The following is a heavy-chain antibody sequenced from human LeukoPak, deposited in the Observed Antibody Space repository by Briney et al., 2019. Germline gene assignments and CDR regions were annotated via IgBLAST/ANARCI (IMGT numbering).Heavy chain of an antibody. Sequence: PGGSLRLSCAASGFTFSSYSMNWVRQAPGKGLEWVSSISSSSSYIYYADSVKGRFTISRDNAKNSLYLQMNSLRAEDTAVYYCARVGSWGEPPGGAFDIWGQGTMVTVSS. CDR2: ISSSSSYI. J-gene: IGHJ3*02. V-gene: IGHV3-21*01. CDR1: GFTFSSYS. D-gene: IGHD3-16*01. CDR3: ARVGSWGEPPGGAFDI.